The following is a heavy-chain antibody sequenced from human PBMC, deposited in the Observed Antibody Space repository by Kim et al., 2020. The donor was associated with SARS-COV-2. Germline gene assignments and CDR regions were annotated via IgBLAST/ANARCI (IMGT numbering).Heavy chain of an antibody. D-gene: IGHD1-26*01. CDR2: IKSKTDGGTT. CDR3: TTGPWEPRPSPFDY. CDR1: GFTFSNAW. Sequence: GGSLRLSCAASGFTFSNAWMSWVRQAPGKGLEWVGRIKSKTDGGTTDYAAPVKGRFTISRDDSKNTLYLQMNSLKTEDTAVYYCTTGPWEPRPSPFDYWGQGTLVTVSS. J-gene: IGHJ4*02. V-gene: IGHV3-15*01.